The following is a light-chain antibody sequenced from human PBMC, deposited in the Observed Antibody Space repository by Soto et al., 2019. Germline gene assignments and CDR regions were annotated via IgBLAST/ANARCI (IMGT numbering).Light chain of an antibody. V-gene: IGKV1-39*01. Sequence: DIQMTQSPSSLSASIGDRVTITCRAGQSTRTYLNWYQQKPGKAPKLLIYAASNLESGVPSRFSGSGSGTDFTLTISSLQPEDFATYYCQQSYNTPPWTFGQGTKEEIK. CDR2: AAS. CDR3: QQSYNTPPWT. J-gene: IGKJ1*01. CDR1: QSTRTY.